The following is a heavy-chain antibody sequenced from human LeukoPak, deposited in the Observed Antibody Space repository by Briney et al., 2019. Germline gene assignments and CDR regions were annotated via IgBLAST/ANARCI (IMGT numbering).Heavy chain of an antibody. D-gene: IGHD6-13*01. V-gene: IGHV1-24*01. CDR1: GYTFTSYG. Sequence: ASVKVSCKASGYTFTSYGISWVRQAPGQGLEWMGGFDPEDGETIYAQKFQGRVTMTEDTSTDTAYMELSSLRSEDTAVYYCATAGYSSSWYRPFLDYWGQGTLVTVSS. J-gene: IGHJ4*02. CDR3: ATAGYSSSWYRPFLDY. CDR2: FDPEDGET.